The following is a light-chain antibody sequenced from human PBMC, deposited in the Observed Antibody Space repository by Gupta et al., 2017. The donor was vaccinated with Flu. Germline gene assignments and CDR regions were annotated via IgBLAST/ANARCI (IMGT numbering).Light chain of an antibody. CDR3: QQDNSYSWT. Sequence: SASVGDRVTITCRASQSISSWLAWYQQKPGKAPKLLIYKASSLESGVPSRFNGSGSGTEFTLTISSLQPDDFATYYCQQDNSYSWTFGQGTKVEIK. V-gene: IGKV1-5*03. J-gene: IGKJ1*01. CDR1: QSISSW. CDR2: KAS.